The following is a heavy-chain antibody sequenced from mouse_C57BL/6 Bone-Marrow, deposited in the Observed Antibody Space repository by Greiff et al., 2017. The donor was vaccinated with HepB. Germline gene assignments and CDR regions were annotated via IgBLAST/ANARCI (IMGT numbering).Heavy chain of an antibody. Sequence: EVQLVESGGDLVKPGGSLKLSCAASGFTFSSYGMSWVRQTPDKRLEWVATISSGGSYTYYPDSVKGRFTISRDNAKNTLYLQMSSLKSEDTDMYYCARQDPDYYGSSYDAMDYWGQGTSVTVSS. CDR2: ISSGGSYT. V-gene: IGHV5-6*01. J-gene: IGHJ4*01. D-gene: IGHD1-1*01. CDR1: GFTFSSYG. CDR3: ARQDPDYYGSSYDAMDY.